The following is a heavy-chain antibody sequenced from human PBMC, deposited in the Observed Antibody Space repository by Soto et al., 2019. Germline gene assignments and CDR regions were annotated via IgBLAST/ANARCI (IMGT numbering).Heavy chain of an antibody. J-gene: IGHJ5*02. CDR1: GGSVSSGIYY. CDR2: IYYSGST. D-gene: IGHD2-2*01. Sequence: ASETLSLTCTVSGGSVSSGIYYWSWIRQPPGKGLELIGYIYYSGSTNYNPSLKSRVTISVDTSKNQFSLKLSSVTTADTAVYYCARGDIVLVPASEGNWFDPWGQGTLVTVSS. CDR3: ARGDIVLVPASEGNWFDP. V-gene: IGHV4-61*01.